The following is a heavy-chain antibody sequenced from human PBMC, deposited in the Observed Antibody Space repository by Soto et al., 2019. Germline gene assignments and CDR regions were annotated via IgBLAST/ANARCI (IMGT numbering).Heavy chain of an antibody. CDR3: TRVFGYSSGPAMGMDA. Sequence: EVQLVDSGGDLVQPGGSLRLSCDASGFTISVNYMGWVRQAPGKGLEWVSVLYSDGRTFFADSVRDRFSNSRDSFKSTLYLQMNSLRAEDTAVYYCTRVFGYSSGPAMGMDAWGQGTTVRVAS. CDR2: LYSDGRT. J-gene: IGHJ6*01. V-gene: IGHV3-66*01. D-gene: IGHD6-19*01. CDR1: GFTISVNY.